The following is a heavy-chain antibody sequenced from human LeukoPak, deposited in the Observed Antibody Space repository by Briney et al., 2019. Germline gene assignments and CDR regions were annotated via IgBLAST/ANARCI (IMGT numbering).Heavy chain of an antibody. CDR1: GYTFTSYD. CDR3: ARASSSSTYYFDY. CDR2: MNPNSGNT. V-gene: IGHV1-8*01. D-gene: IGHD6-6*01. J-gene: IGHJ4*02. Sequence: ASVKVSCKASGYTFTSYDINWVRQATGQGLEWMGWMNPNSGNTGYAQKFQGRVTMTRNTSISTAYMELSSLRSEDTAVYYCARASSSSTYYFDYWGQGTLVTVSS.